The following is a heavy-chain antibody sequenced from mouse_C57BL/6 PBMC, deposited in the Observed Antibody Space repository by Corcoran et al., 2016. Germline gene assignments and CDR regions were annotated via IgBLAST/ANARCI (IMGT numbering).Heavy chain of an antibody. CDR3: ARRDYYGSEDYVDY. D-gene: IGHD1-1*01. V-gene: IGHV1-26*01. CDR2: INPNNGGT. CDR1: GYTFTDYY. Sequence: EVQLQQSGPELVKPGASVKISCKASGYTFTDYYMNWVKQSHGKSLEWIGDINPNNGGTSYNQKFKGKDTLTVDKSSSTAYMELRSLTSEDSAVYYCARRDYYGSEDYVDYWGQGTTLTVSS. J-gene: IGHJ2*01.